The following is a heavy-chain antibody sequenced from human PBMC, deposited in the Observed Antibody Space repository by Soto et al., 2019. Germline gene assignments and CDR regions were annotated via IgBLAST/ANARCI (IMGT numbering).Heavy chain of an antibody. D-gene: IGHD3-3*01. CDR2: IYYSGST. J-gene: IGHJ6*03. CDR1: GGSISSSSYY. V-gene: IGHV4-39*01. Sequence: SETLSLTCTVSGGSISSSSYYWGWIRQPPGKGLEWIGSIYYSGSTYYNPSLKSRVTISVDTSKNQFSLKLSSVTAADTAVYYCASGHFVLRFLEWLLSPYYMDVWGKGTTVTV. CDR3: ASGHFVLRFLEWLLSPYYMDV.